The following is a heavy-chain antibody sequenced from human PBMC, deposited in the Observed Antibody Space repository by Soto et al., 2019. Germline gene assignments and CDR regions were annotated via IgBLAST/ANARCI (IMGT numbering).Heavy chain of an antibody. Sequence: EVQLLESGGGLVQPGGSLRLSCAASGFTFNNYAMTWVRQAPGKGMEWVSTISGSDDSTYYADSVKGRLTITRDNPKNALYLQMSSRRAEDTALYYCVKDWTGDTCPCMDVWGQGTTVTVSS. D-gene: IGHD2-8*02. V-gene: IGHV3-23*01. CDR2: ISGSDDST. J-gene: IGHJ6*01. CDR1: GFTFNNYA. CDR3: VKDWTGDTCPCMDV.